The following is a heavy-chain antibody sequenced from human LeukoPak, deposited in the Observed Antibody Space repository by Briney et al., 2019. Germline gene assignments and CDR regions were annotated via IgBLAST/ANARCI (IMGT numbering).Heavy chain of an antibody. CDR2: IRSDGSDK. D-gene: IGHD3-22*01. J-gene: IGHJ4*02. CDR1: GFIFSSYG. CDR3: AKHDSGSHY. Sequence: GGSLRLSCAASGFIFSSYGMHWVRQAPGKGLEWVAFIRSDGSDKYYAGSVKGRFTISRDNSKNTLYLQMNSLRAEDTAVYYCAKHDSGSHYWGQGTLVTVSS. V-gene: IGHV3-30*02.